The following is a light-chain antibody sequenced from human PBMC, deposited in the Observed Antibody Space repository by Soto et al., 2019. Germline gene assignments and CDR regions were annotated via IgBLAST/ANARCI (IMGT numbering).Light chain of an antibody. V-gene: IGKV3-11*01. J-gene: IGKJ5*01. CDR3: QQRANWPLTT. CDR1: QSVSTF. CDR2: DAS. Sequence: EIEMTQSPSTLSLSRWERAILPCRASQSVSTFLAWFQQKPGQAPRLLIYDASNRATGIPARFSGSGSGTDFTLTIRSLEPEDFAIYYCQQRANWPLTTFGHGTRLEIK.